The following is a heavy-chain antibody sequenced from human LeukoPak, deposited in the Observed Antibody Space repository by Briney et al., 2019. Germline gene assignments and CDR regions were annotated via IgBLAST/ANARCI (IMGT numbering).Heavy chain of an antibody. CDR2: FSGSGGST. CDR1: GFTFRSYA. J-gene: IGHJ4*02. V-gene: IGHV3-23*01. D-gene: IGHD1-26*01. Sequence: VGSLRLSCAASGFTFRSYAMSWVRQAPGKGLEGVSVFSGSGGSTYYADSVKGRFTISRDNSKNTLYLQMNSLRAEDTAVYYCAKDVSGVGYFDYWGQGTLVTVSS. CDR3: AKDVSGVGYFDY.